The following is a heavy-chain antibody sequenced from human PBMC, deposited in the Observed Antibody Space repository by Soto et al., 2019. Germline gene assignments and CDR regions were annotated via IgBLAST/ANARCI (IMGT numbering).Heavy chain of an antibody. CDR2: ISSNGGST. CDR1: GFTFSRHA. V-gene: IGHV3-64*01. J-gene: IGHJ4*02. CDR3: ARFGFTYYYGY. Sequence: EVQLVESGGGLVQPGGSLRLSCAASGFTFSRHAMHWVRQAPGKGLEYVSAISSNGGSTYYANSVKGRFTISRDNSKNTLYLQMGSLKAEGMAVYDCARFGFTYYYGYWGPGTLVTVSS. D-gene: IGHD3-16*01.